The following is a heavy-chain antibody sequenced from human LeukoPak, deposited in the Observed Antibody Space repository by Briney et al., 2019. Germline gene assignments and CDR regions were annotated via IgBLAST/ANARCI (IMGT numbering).Heavy chain of an antibody. D-gene: IGHD2-21*02. CDR3: ARGDYIVVVTALLERSYYFDC. Sequence: ASVKVSCKASGYTFTSYDINWVRQATGQGLEWMGWMNPNSGNTGYAQKFQGRVTMTRNTSISTAYMELSSLRSEDTAVYYCARGDYIVVVTALLERSYYFDCWGQGTLVTVSS. J-gene: IGHJ4*02. CDR2: MNPNSGNT. V-gene: IGHV1-8*01. CDR1: GYTFTSYD.